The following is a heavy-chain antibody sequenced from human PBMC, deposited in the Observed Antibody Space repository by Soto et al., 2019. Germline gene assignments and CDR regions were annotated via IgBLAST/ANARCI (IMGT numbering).Heavy chain of an antibody. V-gene: IGHV1-8*01. D-gene: IGHD2-8*01. Sequence: QVQLVQSGAEVKKPGASVKVSCKASGYTFSNDDINWVRQDTGQGLEWMGWMKPNSGNIAYAQKFQGRVTMTRNTSISTAYMELSSLRSEDSAVYYCARGLMVYGIPNYYYYMDVWGKGTTVTVSS. CDR1: GYTFSNDD. J-gene: IGHJ6*03. CDR3: ARGLMVYGIPNYYYYMDV. CDR2: MKPNSGNI.